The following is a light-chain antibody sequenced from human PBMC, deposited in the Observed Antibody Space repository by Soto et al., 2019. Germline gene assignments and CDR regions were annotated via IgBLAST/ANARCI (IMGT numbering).Light chain of an antibody. CDR1: QSVGSRY. V-gene: IGKV3-20*01. CDR3: QQYATTPFT. Sequence: EIVLTQSPGTLSLSPGERATLSCRASQSVGSRYLAWYQRKPGQAPRLFIYGASNRATGIPDRFSGSGSGTDFPLTISRLEPEDFAVYYCQQYATTPFTFGPGTKVDIK. J-gene: IGKJ3*01. CDR2: GAS.